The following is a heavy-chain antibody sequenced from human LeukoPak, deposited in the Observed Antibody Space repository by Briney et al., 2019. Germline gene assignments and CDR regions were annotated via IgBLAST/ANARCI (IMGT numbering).Heavy chain of an antibody. CDR2: ISGSGGST. V-gene: IGHV3-23*01. Sequence: PGGSLRLSCAASGFTFSHFWMSWVRQAPGKGLEWVSAISGSGGSTYYADSVKGRFTISRDNSKNTLYLQMNSLRAEDTAVYYCAKDSMVRGSDYWGQGTLVTVSS. CDR1: GFTFSHFW. J-gene: IGHJ4*02. CDR3: AKDSMVRGSDY. D-gene: IGHD3-10*01.